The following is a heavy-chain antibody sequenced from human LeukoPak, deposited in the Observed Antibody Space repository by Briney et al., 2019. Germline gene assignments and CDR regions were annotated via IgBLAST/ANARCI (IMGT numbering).Heavy chain of an antibody. D-gene: IGHD3-10*01. CDR3: AREGGGSGSYSPFDY. CDR2: INPSGGST. CDR1: GYTFTSYY. J-gene: IGHJ4*02. Sequence: GASVKVSCKASGYTFTSYYMHWVRQAPGQGLEWMGIINPSGGSTSYAQKFQGRVTMTRETSTSTVYMELSSLRSEDTAVYYCAREGGGSGSYSPFDYWGQGTLVTVSS. V-gene: IGHV1-46*01.